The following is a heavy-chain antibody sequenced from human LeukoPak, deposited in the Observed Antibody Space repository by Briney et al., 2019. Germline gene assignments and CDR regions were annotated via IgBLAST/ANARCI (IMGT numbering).Heavy chain of an antibody. J-gene: IGHJ4*02. CDR1: GFTFSSYW. D-gene: IGHD5-12*01. CDR2: INSDGSST. V-gene: IGHV3-74*01. Sequence: GGSLGLSCAASGFTFSSYWMHWVRQAPGKGLVWVSRINSDGSSTSYADSVKGRFTISRDNAKNTLYLQMNSLRAEDTAVYYCARDRSGYDFDYWGQGTLVTVSS. CDR3: ARDRSGYDFDY.